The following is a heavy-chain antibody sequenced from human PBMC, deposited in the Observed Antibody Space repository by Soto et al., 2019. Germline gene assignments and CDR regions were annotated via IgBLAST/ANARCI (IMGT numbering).Heavy chain of an antibody. CDR2: IIPILGIA. D-gene: IGHD6-6*01. Sequence: ASVKVSCKASGGTFSSYTISWVRQAPGQGLEWMGRIIPILGIANYAQKFQGRVTITADKSTSTAYMELSSLRSEDTAVYYCARWSGSSAVYYYYYGMDVWGQGTTVTVSS. CDR3: ARWSGSSAVYYYYYGMDV. J-gene: IGHJ6*02. V-gene: IGHV1-69*02. CDR1: GGTFSSYT.